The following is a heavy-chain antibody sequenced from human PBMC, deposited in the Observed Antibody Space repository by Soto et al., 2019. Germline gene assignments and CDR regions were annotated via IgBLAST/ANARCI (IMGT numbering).Heavy chain of an antibody. D-gene: IGHD2-2*01. J-gene: IGHJ3*02. CDR3: ARYFCSTSRYAADAFDS. CDR2: IWYDGSNK. Sequence: GGSLRLSCAASGFTFSSYGMHWVRQAPGKGLEWVAVIWYDGSNKYYADSVKGRFTISRDNSKNTLYLQMNSLRAEDTAVYYCARYFCSTSRYAADAFDSWGQGPMVTVS. CDR1: GFTFSSYG. V-gene: IGHV3-33*01.